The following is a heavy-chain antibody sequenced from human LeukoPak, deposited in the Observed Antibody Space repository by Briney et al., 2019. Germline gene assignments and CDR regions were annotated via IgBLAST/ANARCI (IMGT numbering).Heavy chain of an antibody. CDR2: IDPSDSYT. CDR1: GYSFTNYW. CDR3: ARQGGIVGATPLDY. V-gene: IGHV5-10-1*01. D-gene: IGHD1-26*01. J-gene: IGHJ4*02. Sequence: PGESLKISYKGSGYSFTNYWITWVRQMPGKGLEWMGRIDPSDSYTKYSPSFQGHVTISTDRSISTGFLQWSSLKASDTAMYYRARQGGIVGATPLDYWGQGTLVTVSP.